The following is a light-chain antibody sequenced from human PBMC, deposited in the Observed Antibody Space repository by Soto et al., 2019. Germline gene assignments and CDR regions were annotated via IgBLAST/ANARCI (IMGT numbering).Light chain of an antibody. J-gene: IGKJ5*01. Sequence: ELVLTQSPATLSLSAGERATLSCRASQSVSSYLAWYQQKTGQAPRLLIYDASNWATGIPDRLSGSGSGTDFNLTISSLEPEDFAVYYCPKRSNWPITCGQGTRLEIK. CDR1: QSVSSY. V-gene: IGKV3-11*01. CDR3: PKRSNWPIT. CDR2: DAS.